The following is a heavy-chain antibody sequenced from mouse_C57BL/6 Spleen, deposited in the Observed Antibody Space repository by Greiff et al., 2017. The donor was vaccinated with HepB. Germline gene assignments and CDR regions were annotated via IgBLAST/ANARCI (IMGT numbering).Heavy chain of an antibody. D-gene: IGHD2-3*01. J-gene: IGHJ3*01. Sequence: VQLQQSGPELVKPGASVKISCKASGYAFSSSWMNWVKQRPGKGLEWIGRIYPGDGDTNYNGKFKGKATLTADKSSSTAYMQLSSLTSEDSAVYFCARMAPKAWFAYWGQGTLVTVSA. V-gene: IGHV1-82*01. CDR1: GYAFSSSW. CDR3: ARMAPKAWFAY. CDR2: IYPGDGDT.